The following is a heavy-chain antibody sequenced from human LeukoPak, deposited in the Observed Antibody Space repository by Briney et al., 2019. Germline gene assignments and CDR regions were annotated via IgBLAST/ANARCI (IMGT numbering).Heavy chain of an antibody. CDR3: ARGYGSGSYYRH. V-gene: IGHV4-39*07. CDR1: GGSISSSSYY. D-gene: IGHD3-10*01. CDR2: IYYSGST. Sequence: PSETLSLTCTVSGGSISSSSYYWGWIRQPPGKGLEWIGSIYYSGSTYYNPSLKSRVTISVETSKNQFSLKLSSVTAADTAVYYCARGYGSGSYYRHWGQGTLVTVSS. J-gene: IGHJ4*02.